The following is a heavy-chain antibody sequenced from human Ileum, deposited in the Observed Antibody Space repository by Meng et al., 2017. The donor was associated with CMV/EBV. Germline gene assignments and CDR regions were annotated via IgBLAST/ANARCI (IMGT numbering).Heavy chain of an antibody. CDR2: IYTSGRT. CDR3: ARDTGTTVTGFLFDY. J-gene: IGHJ4*02. D-gene: IGHD1-1*01. V-gene: IGHV4-4*07. Sequence: QASGPGIGKASEALFHTFPVSGGSIHKYCWNWMRQPDGKGLAWIGRIYTSGRTNYNPSLQRRGTIPKDTSKNQFSPKLTSETAADTAVYYCARDTGTTVTGFLFDYWGQGTLVTVSS. CDR1: GGSIHKYC.